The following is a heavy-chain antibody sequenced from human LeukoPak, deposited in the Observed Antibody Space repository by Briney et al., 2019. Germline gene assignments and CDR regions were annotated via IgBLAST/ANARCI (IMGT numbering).Heavy chain of an antibody. J-gene: IGHJ3*02. V-gene: IGHV4-4*07. CDR2: IHYSGAT. Sequence: SGTLSLTCTISGGSIKRDYWNWVRQPAGEGLEWIGRIHYSGATHDNPPLRSRVTMSVDTSKNQFSLKLSSVTAADTAVYYCARDMGIEHYGAGGLAFDIWGQGTVVTVSS. D-gene: IGHD3-10*01. CDR3: ARDMGIEHYGAGGLAFDI. CDR1: GGSIKRDY.